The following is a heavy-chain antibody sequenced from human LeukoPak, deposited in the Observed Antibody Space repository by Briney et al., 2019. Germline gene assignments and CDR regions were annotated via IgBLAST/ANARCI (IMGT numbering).Heavy chain of an antibody. D-gene: IGHD1-26*01. CDR2: ISGSGGST. CDR1: GFTFSSYA. V-gene: IGHV3-23*01. CDR3: ASTTLRIVRATPFDY. J-gene: IGHJ4*02. Sequence: PGGSLRLSCAASGFTFSSYAMSWVRQAPGKGLEWVSAISGSGGSTYYADSVKGRFTISRDNSKNTLYLQMNSLRAEDTAVYYCASTTLRIVRATPFDYWGQGTLVTVSS.